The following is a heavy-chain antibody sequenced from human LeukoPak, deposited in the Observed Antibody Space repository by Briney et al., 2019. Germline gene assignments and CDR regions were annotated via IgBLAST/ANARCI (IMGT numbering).Heavy chain of an antibody. Sequence: SETLSLTCTVSGGSLTNYYWAWVRQSPGKGLEWIGYIFYTGTTYYNPSLKSRLTMSVDASKNQFSLKLTSVTAADTATYYCASRRQSEGLEAWGQGTLVTVSS. CDR2: IFYTGTT. D-gene: IGHD1-1*01. CDR1: GGSLTNYY. J-gene: IGHJ5*02. V-gene: IGHV4-59*01. CDR3: ASRRQSEGLEA.